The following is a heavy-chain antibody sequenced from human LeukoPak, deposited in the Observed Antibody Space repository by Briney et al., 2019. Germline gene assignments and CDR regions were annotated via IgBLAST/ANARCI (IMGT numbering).Heavy chain of an antibody. V-gene: IGHV4-39*02. CDR2: IYYTGST. J-gene: IGHJ4*02. CDR3: ARGSYISTTWYYFNY. Sequence: SETLSLTCTVSGGSISSSSYYWGWIRQPPGKGLEWIGNIYYTGSTNDNPSLKSRVTISVDTSKTHFSLNLSSVTAADTAVYYCARGSYISTTWYYFNYWGQGTLVTVSS. CDR1: GGSISSSSYY. D-gene: IGHD1-26*01.